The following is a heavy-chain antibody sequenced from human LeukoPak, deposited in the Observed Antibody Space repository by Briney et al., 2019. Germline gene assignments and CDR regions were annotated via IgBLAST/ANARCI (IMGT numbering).Heavy chain of an antibody. CDR3: ARGAGYSGYDWYYYYGMDD. J-gene: IGHJ6*04. D-gene: IGHD5-12*01. CDR1: GGSISSGDYY. V-gene: IGHV4-30-4*01. CDR2: IYYSGST. Sequence: SQTLSLTCTVSGGSISSGDYYWSWIRQPPGKGLEWIGYIYYSGSTYYNPSLKSRVTISVDTSKNQFSLKLCSVTAADTAVYYCARGAGYSGYDWYYYYGMDDWGKGTTVTVSS.